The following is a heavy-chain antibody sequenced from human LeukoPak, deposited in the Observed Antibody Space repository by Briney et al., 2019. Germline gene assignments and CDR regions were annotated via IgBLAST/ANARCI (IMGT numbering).Heavy chain of an antibody. Sequence: GGSLRLSCAASGFTFSSYAMSWVRQAPGKGLEWVSAISGSGGSTYYADSVKGRFTISRDNSKNTLYLQMNSLRAEDTAVYYCAKRGMIVVVIPYFDYWGQGTLVTVSS. V-gene: IGHV3-23*01. CDR2: ISGSGGST. CDR3: AKRGMIVVVIPYFDY. D-gene: IGHD3-22*01. CDR1: GFTFSSYA. J-gene: IGHJ4*02.